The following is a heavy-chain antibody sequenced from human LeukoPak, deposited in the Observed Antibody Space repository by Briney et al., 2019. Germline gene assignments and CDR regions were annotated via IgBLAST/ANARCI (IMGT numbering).Heavy chain of an antibody. Sequence: SETLSLTCSVSGGSISSGDCYWSWIRQPPGKGLEWIGYIYYSGSTYYNPSLKSRVTMSVDTSKNQFSLKLSSVTAADTAVYYCARTKEGVATIDYWGRGTLVTVSS. J-gene: IGHJ4*02. CDR3: ARTKEGVATIDY. CDR1: GGSISSGDCY. CDR2: IYYSGST. V-gene: IGHV4-30-4*01. D-gene: IGHD5-12*01.